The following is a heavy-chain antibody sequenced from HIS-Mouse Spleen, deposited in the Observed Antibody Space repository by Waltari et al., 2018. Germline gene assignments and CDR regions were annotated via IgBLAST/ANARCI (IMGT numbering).Heavy chain of an antibody. D-gene: IGHD5-12*01. CDR3: ARDPSGYDNH. V-gene: IGHV3-21*01. Sequence: EVQLVESGGGLVKPGGSLRLSCAASGFIFSSYSMHGVRQAPGKGLEWVSSISSSSSYIYYADSVKGRFTISRDNAKNSLYLQMNSLRAEDTAVYYCARDPSGYDNHWGQGTLVTVSS. CDR2: ISSSSSYI. CDR1: GFIFSSYS. J-gene: IGHJ5*02.